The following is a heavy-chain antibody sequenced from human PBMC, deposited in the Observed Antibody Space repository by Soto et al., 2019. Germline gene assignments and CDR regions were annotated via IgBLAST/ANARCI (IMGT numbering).Heavy chain of an antibody. D-gene: IGHD3-10*01. Sequence: GASVKVSCKASGYTFTSYAMHWVRQAPGQRLEWMGWINAGNGNTKYSQKFQGRVTITRDTSASTAYMELSSLRSEDTAVYYCARDSSAMVHDVYYYYGMDVWGQGTTVTVSS. CDR3: ARDSSAMVHDVYYYYGMDV. V-gene: IGHV1-3*01. CDR1: GYTFTSYA. CDR2: INAGNGNT. J-gene: IGHJ6*02.